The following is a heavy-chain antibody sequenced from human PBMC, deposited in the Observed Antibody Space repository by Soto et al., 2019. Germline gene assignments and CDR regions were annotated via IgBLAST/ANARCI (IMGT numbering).Heavy chain of an antibody. J-gene: IGHJ6*02. Sequence: GGSLRLSCAASGFTFSSYAMHWVRQAPGKGLEWVAVISYDGSNKYYADSVKGRFTISRDNSKNTLYLQMNSLRAEDTAVYYCARDFNYAPPGIAVAGTLIGYGMDVWGQGT. D-gene: IGHD6-19*01. CDR3: ARDFNYAPPGIAVAGTLIGYGMDV. V-gene: IGHV3-30-3*01. CDR2: ISYDGSNK. CDR1: GFTFSSYA.